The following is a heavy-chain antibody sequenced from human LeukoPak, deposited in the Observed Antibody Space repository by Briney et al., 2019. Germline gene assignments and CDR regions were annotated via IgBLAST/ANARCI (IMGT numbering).Heavy chain of an antibody. J-gene: IGHJ4*02. D-gene: IGHD6-19*01. CDR1: GFTFDDYG. CDR3: VPGGLAVSGIDY. CDR2: INWNGGST. Sequence: GGSLRLSCAASGFTFDDYGMSWVRQAPGKGLEWVSGINWNGGSTGYADSVKGRFTISRDNTKNSLYLQLNSLRTEDTAVYYCVPGGLAVSGIDYWGQGALVTVSS. V-gene: IGHV3-20*04.